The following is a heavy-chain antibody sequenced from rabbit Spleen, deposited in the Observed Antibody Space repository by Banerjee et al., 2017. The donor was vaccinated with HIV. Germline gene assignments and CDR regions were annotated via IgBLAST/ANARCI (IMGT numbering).Heavy chain of an antibody. CDR3: ARDSGTSFSSYGMDL. V-gene: IGHV1S40*01. D-gene: IGHD8-1*01. CDR2: VAAGVSLTS. J-gene: IGHJ6*01. CDR1: GFSFTYIDY. Sequence: QSLEESGGDLVKPGASLTLTCTASGFSFTYIDYLCWVRQPPGKGPEWIACVAAGVSLTSYYATWAKGRFTISKPSSTTVTLQMTSLTAADTATYFCARDSGTSFSSYGMDLWGPGTLVTVS.